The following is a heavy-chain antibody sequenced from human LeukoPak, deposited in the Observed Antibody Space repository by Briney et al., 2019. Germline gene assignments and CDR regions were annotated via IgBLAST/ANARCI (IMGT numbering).Heavy chain of an antibody. D-gene: IGHD3-22*01. Sequence: ASVKVSCKASGGTFSSYAISWVRQAPGQGLEWMGRIIPIFGTANYAQKFQGRVTITTDESTSTAYMELSSLRSGDTAVYYCAREYYYDSSGYDYWGQGTLVTVSS. CDR1: GGTFSSYA. CDR2: IIPIFGTA. J-gene: IGHJ4*02. CDR3: AREYYYDSSGYDY. V-gene: IGHV1-69*05.